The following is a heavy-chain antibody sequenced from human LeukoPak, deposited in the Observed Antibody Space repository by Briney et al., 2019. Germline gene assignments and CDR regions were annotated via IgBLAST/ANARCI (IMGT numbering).Heavy chain of an antibody. CDR1: GGSISSYY. CDR3: ARLGRDVILSSYSPRYFDY. Sequence: SETLSLTCTVSGGSISSYYWSWIWQPPGKGLEWIGYIYTSGDTSYNPSLRSRVTISLDTSKNQFSLRLSSVTAADTAVYYCARLGRDVILSSYSPRYFDYWGQGTLVTVSS. D-gene: IGHD3-9*01. J-gene: IGHJ4*02. V-gene: IGHV4-4*09. CDR2: IYTSGDT.